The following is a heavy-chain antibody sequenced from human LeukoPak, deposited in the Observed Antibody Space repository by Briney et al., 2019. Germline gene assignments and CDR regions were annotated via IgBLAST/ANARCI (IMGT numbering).Heavy chain of an antibody. CDR1: GFTFDDYA. CDR2: ISWNSGSI. CDR3: AKDHSSSWNEYFQH. J-gene: IGHJ1*01. V-gene: IGHV3-9*01. D-gene: IGHD6-13*01. Sequence: GGSLRLSCAASGFTFDDYAMHWVRQAPGKGLEWVSGISWNSGSIGYADSVKGRFTISRDNAKNSLYLQMNSLRAEDTALYYCAKDHSSSWNEYFQHWGQGTLVTVSS.